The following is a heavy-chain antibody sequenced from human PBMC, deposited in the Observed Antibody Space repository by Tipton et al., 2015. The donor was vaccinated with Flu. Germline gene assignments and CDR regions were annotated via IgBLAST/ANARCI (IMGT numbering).Heavy chain of an antibody. CDR1: GDSIRSSYYY. J-gene: IGHJ5*02. CDR2: IFHSGNP. V-gene: IGHV4-38-2*01. Sequence: TLSLTCGVSGDSIRSSYYYCGWIRQPPGKGLEWIGNIFHSGNPYLNPSLKSRVTISIDTSKNPFSLKLSSLTAADTAVYYCARRDYSNYVSEPKNWFDPWGQGALVTVSS. CDR3: ARRDYSNYVSEPKNWFDP. D-gene: IGHD4-11*01.